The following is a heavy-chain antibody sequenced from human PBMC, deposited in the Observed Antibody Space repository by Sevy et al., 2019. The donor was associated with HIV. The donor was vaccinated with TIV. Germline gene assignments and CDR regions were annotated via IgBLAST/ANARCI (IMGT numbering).Heavy chain of an antibody. V-gene: IGHV3-23*01. D-gene: IGHD3-16*02. J-gene: IGHJ3*02. CDR2: ISGSGGST. Sequence: AAGSLRLSCAASGFTFSSYAMSWVRQAPGKGLEWVSVISGSGGSTYYADSVKGRFTISRDNSKNTLYLQMNSLRAEDTAVYYCAKVWHFGGVIVKGSADAFDIWGQGTMVTVSS. CDR3: AKVWHFGGVIVKGSADAFDI. CDR1: GFTFSSYA.